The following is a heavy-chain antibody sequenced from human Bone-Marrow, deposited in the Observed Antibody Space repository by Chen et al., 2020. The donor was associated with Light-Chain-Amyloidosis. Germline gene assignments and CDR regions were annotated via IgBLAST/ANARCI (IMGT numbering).Heavy chain of an antibody. D-gene: IGHD3-22*01. CDR2: ISGRGGST. J-gene: IGHJ3*02. CDR3: AKWGPYYYDSSGYYDTDAFDI. Sequence: EVQLVESGGGLVQPGGSLRLSCAASGFTFSSYAMSWVRPAPGKGLEWVSSISGRGGSTYYADSVKGRFTISRDNSKNTLYLQMNSLRAEDTAVYYCAKWGPYYYDSSGYYDTDAFDIWGQGTMVTVSS. CDR1: GFTFSSYA. V-gene: IGHV3-23*04.